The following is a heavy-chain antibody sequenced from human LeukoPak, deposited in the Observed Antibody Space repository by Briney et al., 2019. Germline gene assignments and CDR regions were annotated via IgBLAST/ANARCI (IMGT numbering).Heavy chain of an antibody. CDR1: GFTFSNYN. Sequence: GGSLRLSCAASGFTFSNYNMNWVRQPPGKGLQWVSYISSSSNIIYYAESVKGRFTISRDNAKNSLFLQMNNLRAEDTAVYYCARDFAREFTIDYWGQGTLVTVSS. D-gene: IGHD3-10*01. J-gene: IGHJ4*02. V-gene: IGHV3-48*01. CDR3: ARDFAREFTIDY. CDR2: ISSSSNII.